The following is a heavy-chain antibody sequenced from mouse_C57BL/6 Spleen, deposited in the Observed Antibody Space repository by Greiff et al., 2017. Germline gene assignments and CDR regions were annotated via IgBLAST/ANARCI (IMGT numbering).Heavy chain of an antibody. CDR1: GYSITSGYY. Sequence: EVQLQQSGPGLVKPSQSLSLTCSVTGYSITSGYYWNWIRQFPGNKLEWMGYISYDGSNNYNPSLKNRISITRVTSKNQFFLKLNSVTTEATATYYCARFFYDGYYFDYWGQGTTLTVSS. CDR2: ISYDGSN. V-gene: IGHV3-6*01. CDR3: ARFFYDGYYFDY. D-gene: IGHD2-3*01. J-gene: IGHJ2*01.